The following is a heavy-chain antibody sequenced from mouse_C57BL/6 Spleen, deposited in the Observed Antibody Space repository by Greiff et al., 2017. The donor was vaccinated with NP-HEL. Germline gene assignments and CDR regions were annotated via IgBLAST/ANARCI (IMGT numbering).Heavy chain of an antibody. CDR1: GYTFTSYW. D-gene: IGHD1-1*01. V-gene: IGHV1-69*01. Sequence: VQLQQPGAELVMPGASVKLSCKASGYTFTSYWMHWVKQRPGQGLEWIGEIDPSDSYTNYNQKFKGKSTLTVDKSSSTAYMQLSSLTSEDSAVYYCARRGVRYYAMDYWGQGTSVTVSS. CDR3: ARRGVRYYAMDY. CDR2: IDPSDSYT. J-gene: IGHJ4*01.